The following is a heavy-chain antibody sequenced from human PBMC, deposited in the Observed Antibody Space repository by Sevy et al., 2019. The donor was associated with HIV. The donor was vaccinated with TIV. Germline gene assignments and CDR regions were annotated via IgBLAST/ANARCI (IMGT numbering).Heavy chain of an antibody. Sequence: GGSVRLSCAASGLSVSDNYMNWVRQAPGKGLELVSVIYSGGSTYYADSVKGRFTISRDNSKNTMYLQMNSLRVEDTAVYYCARPVDDSGSYFRGMDVWGRGTTVTVSS. V-gene: IGHV3-53*01. CDR2: IYSGGST. CDR3: ARPVDDSGSYFRGMDV. D-gene: IGHD1-26*01. J-gene: IGHJ6*02. CDR1: GLSVSDNY.